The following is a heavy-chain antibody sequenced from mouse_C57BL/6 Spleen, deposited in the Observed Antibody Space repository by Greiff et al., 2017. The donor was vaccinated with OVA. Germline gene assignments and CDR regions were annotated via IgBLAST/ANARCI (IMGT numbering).Heavy chain of an antibody. CDR3: SRIYCNYEEGYYSSMDY. D-gene: IGHD2-1*01. CDR2: IYWDDDK. CDR1: GFSLSTSGMG. Sequence: QVTLKECGPGILQSSQTLSLTCSFSGFSLSTSGMGVSWIRQPSGKGLEWLAHIYWDDDKRYNPFLKSRLTLSKGTSRILLFLKITSVDTAYTATYSCSRIYCNYEEGYYSSMDYWGQGTSVTVSS. V-gene: IGHV8-12*01. J-gene: IGHJ4*01.